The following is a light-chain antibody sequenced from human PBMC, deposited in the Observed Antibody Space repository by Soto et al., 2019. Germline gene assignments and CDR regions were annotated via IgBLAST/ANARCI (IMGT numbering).Light chain of an antibody. J-gene: IGLJ1*01. V-gene: IGLV2-14*03. Sequence: QSVLAQPASVSGSPGQSITISCTGTSSDIGGYNYVSWYQQHPGKAPKLLIYEVTNRPSGVSDRFSGSKSDSTASLTISGLQADDEADYYCTSWTTNTIPDVFGTGTKATVL. CDR2: EVT. CDR3: TSWTTNTIPDV. CDR1: SSDIGGYNY.